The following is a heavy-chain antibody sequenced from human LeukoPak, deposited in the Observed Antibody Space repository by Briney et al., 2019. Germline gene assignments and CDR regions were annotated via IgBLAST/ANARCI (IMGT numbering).Heavy chain of an antibody. CDR3: VRRRSDYASTYFDY. CDR1: GGSISSSSYY. J-gene: IGHJ4*02. Sequence: SSETLSLTCTVSGGSISSSSYYWGWIRQPPGKGLEWIGSIYYSGSTYYNPSLKSRVTISVDTSKNQFSLKLSSVTAADTAVYYCVRRRSDYASTYFDYWGQGTLVTVSS. CDR2: IYYSGST. V-gene: IGHV4-39*01. D-gene: IGHD4-17*01.